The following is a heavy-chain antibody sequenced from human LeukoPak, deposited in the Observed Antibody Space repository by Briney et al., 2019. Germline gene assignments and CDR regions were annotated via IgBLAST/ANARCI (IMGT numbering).Heavy chain of an antibody. CDR2: LVPSRGSP. CDR3: ARGAHQHSDS. V-gene: IGHV1-46*01. J-gene: IGHJ4*02. D-gene: IGHD2-2*01. CDR1: GYSFTNYY. Sequence: ASVKVSCKTSGYSFTNYYIHWVRQAPGQGLEWMAKLVPSRGSPSYAQNFQGRVTVTSDTSTNTVHMELSSLTSDDSAVYYCARGAHQHSDSWGQGTLVSVSS.